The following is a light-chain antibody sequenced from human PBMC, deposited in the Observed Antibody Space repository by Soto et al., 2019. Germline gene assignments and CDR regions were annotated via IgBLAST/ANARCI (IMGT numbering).Light chain of an antibody. V-gene: IGLV2-14*01. CDR1: SSDVGGYNY. J-gene: IGLJ1*01. CDR2: DVS. CDR3: SSYTSSSTLLYV. Sequence: QSALTQPASVSGSPGQSITISCTGTSSDVGGYNYVSWYQQHPGKAPKHMIYDVSNRPSGLSNRFSGSKSGNTASLTISGLQAEDEADYYCSSYTSSSTLLYVFGTGTKLTVL.